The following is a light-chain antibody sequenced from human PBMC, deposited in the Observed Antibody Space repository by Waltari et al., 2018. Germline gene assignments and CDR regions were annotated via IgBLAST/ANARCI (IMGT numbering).Light chain of an antibody. Sequence: DIQSTQSPSTLSANVGERVTITCRARQSISFWLAWYQQKPGRAPQLLLYKASYLESGVPSRFSGSGSETHFTLTISSVQPDDFAAYYCQHYNSYPITFGQGTRLDIK. V-gene: IGKV1-5*03. CDR2: KAS. CDR1: QSISFW. CDR3: QHYNSYPIT. J-gene: IGKJ5*01.